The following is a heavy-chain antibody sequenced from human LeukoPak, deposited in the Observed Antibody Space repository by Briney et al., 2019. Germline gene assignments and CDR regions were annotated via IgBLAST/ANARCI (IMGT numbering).Heavy chain of an antibody. CDR1: GFSFSNYA. J-gene: IGHJ4*02. CDR2: ISDGGTNK. CDR3: ARDSRDKLRFLEWFHETLDF. Sequence: GGSLRLSCAASGFSFSNYAMHWVRQTPGKGLEWVAVISDGGTNKNYADSVRGRFTIFRDKSKSTLYLQMHSLRAEDTAVYYCARDSRDKLRFLEWFHETLDFWGQGTLVTVSS. D-gene: IGHD3-3*01. V-gene: IGHV3-30-3*01.